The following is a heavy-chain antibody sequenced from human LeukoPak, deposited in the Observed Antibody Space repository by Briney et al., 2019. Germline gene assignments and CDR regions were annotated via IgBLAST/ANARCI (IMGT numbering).Heavy chain of an antibody. Sequence: SETLSLTCTVSGGSISSYYWSWIRQHPGKGLEWIGYIYDSGTTYYSPALQSRVTISVDTSDNKFSLNLRSLTAADTAVYYCARGGDRRGFDFWGQGTLVTVSS. J-gene: IGHJ4*02. D-gene: IGHD1-14*01. V-gene: IGHV4-59*12. CDR2: IYDSGTT. CDR3: ARGGDRRGFDF. CDR1: GGSISSYY.